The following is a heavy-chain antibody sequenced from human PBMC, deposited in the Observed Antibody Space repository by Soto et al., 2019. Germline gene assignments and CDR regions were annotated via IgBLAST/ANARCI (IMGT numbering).Heavy chain of an antibody. CDR3: ARTLGSYGSGRFDY. J-gene: IGHJ4*02. V-gene: IGHV1-69*13. Sequence: AASVKVSCKASGGTFSSYAISWVRQAPGQGLEWMGGIIPIFGTANYAQKFQGRVTITADESTSTAYMELSSLRSEDTAVYYCARTLGSYGSGRFDYWGQGTLVTVSS. CDR2: IIPIFGTA. CDR1: GGTFSSYA. D-gene: IGHD3-10*01.